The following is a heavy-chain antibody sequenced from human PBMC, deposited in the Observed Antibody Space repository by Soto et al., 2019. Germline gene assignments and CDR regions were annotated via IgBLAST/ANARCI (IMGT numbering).Heavy chain of an antibody. D-gene: IGHD2-2*01. J-gene: IGHJ3*02. CDR2: IYHSAST. Sequence: SDTLCLTSTVTSGSISSYYWSWIRQPPGKGLDWIGYIYHSASTNYNASLQSRVTISVYTSKNQFSLKLSSVTAADTAVYYCARPQRYCSSTSCYAGFLVIWGQGTMLT. V-gene: IGHV4-59*07. CDR1: SGSISSYY. CDR3: ARPQRYCSSTSCYAGFLVI.